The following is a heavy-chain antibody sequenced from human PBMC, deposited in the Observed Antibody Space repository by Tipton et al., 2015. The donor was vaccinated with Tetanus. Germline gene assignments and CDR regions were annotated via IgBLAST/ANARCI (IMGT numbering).Heavy chain of an antibody. CDR3: ANHPGAKTQFDY. Sequence: SGFSFSNYGMHWVRQAPGKGLEWVGIMFYDGSAKYYADSVKGRFTISRDNSKNTLYLQMNSLRAEDTAVYYCANHPGAKTQFDYWGQGTLVTVSS. V-gene: IGHV3-33*06. CDR1: GFSFSNYG. CDR2: MFYDGSAK. D-gene: IGHD1-26*01. J-gene: IGHJ4*02.